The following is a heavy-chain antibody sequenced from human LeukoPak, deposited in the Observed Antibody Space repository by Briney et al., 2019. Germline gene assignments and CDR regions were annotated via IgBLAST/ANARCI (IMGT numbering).Heavy chain of an antibody. CDR1: GGSISSHY. Sequence: SETLSLTCTVSGGSISSHYWSWIRQPPGKGLEWIGYIYYSGSTNYNPSLKSRVTISVDTSKNQFSLKLSSVTAADTAVYYCARGGRSGYYYWRYWGQGTLVTVSS. V-gene: IGHV4-59*11. J-gene: IGHJ4*02. CDR3: ARGGRSGYYYWRY. D-gene: IGHD3-22*01. CDR2: IYYSGST.